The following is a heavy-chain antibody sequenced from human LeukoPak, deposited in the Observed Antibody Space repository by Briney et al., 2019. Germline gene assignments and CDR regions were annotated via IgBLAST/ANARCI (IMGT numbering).Heavy chain of an antibody. CDR1: GYTFTSYG. CDR2: ISAYNGNT. D-gene: IGHD2-2*01. V-gene: IGHV1-18*01. CDR3: ARELVDCSSTSCYYYYGMDV. J-gene: IGHJ6*02. Sequence: GASVTVSCTASGYTFTSYGISWVRQAPGQGLEWMGWISAYNGNTNYAQKLQGRVTMTTDTSTSTAYMKLRSLRSDDTAVYYCARELVDCSSTSCYYYYGMDVWGQGTTVTVSS.